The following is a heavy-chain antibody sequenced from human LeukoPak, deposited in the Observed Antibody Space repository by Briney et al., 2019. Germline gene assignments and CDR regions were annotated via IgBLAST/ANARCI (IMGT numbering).Heavy chain of an antibody. V-gene: IGHV3-7*01. CDR1: GFTFSSYW. CDR2: IKQDGSEK. Sequence: GGSLRLSCAASGFTFSSYWMSWVRQAPGKGLEWVANIKQDGSEKYYVDSVKGRFTISRDNAKKSLYLEMNSLGAEDTAVYYCARDGDTAMVTGRFDNWGQGTLVTVSS. CDR3: ARDGDTAMVTGRFDN. D-gene: IGHD5-18*01. J-gene: IGHJ4*02.